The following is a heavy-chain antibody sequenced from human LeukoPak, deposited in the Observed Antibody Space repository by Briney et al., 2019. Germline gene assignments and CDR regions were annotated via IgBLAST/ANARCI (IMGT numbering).Heavy chain of an antibody. V-gene: IGHV3-7*01. Sequence: GGSLRLSCAASGFTFSSYWMSWVRQAPGKGLEWVAIIKQDGSEQYYVDSVKGRFTISRDNAENSLYLRMNSLRAEDTAVYYCARDTSSIVGPRFDYWGQGTLVTVSS. CDR3: ARDTSSIVGPRFDY. D-gene: IGHD1-26*01. CDR2: IKQDGSEQ. CDR1: GFTFSSYW. J-gene: IGHJ4*02.